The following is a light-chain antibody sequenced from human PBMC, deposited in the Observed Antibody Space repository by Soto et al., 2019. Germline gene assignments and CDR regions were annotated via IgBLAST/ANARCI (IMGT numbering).Light chain of an antibody. CDR2: RTS. Sequence: LSCRASQSVSSTYLAWYQQKPGQAPRLLIYRTSTRATGIPDRFSGSGSGTEFTLTISSLQPDDFATYYCQQYKSYSWTFGQGTKVDIK. CDR1: QSVSSTY. CDR3: QQYKSYSWT. V-gene: IGKV3-20*01. J-gene: IGKJ1*01.